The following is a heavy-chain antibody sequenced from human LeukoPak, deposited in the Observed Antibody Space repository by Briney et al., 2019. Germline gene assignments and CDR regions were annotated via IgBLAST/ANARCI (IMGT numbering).Heavy chain of an antibody. CDR3: ARLGPAGKGNWFDP. J-gene: IGHJ5*02. CDR1: GYTFTSHG. Sequence: ASVKVSCKASGYTFTSHGITWVRQAPGQGLEWMGWISAYNGNTNYAQKLQGRVTMTTGTSTSTAYMELRSLRSDDTAVYYCARLGPAGKGNWFDPWGQGTLVTVSS. CDR2: ISAYNGNT. D-gene: IGHD6-13*01. V-gene: IGHV1-18*01.